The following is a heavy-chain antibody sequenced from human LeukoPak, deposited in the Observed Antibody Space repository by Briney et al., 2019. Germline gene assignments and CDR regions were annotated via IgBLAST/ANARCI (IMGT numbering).Heavy chain of an antibody. J-gene: IGHJ3*01. CDR3: ARVVAGLAALDV. V-gene: IGHV4-31*03. CDR2: IFFSGST. CDR1: GGSISSGGYY. Sequence: KPSETLSLTCTVSGGSISSGGYYWSWIRQHPGKGLEWIGYIFFSGSTYYNPSLESRVNISVDTSENQFSLKVTSVTAADTAVYYCARVVAGLAALDVWGQGTVVTVSS. D-gene: IGHD2-15*01.